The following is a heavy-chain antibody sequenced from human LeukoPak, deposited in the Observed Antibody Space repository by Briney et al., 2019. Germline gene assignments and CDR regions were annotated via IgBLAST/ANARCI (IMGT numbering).Heavy chain of an antibody. J-gene: IGHJ5*02. CDR2: IKQDGSEK. V-gene: IGHV3-7*01. Sequence: PGGSLRLSCAASGFTFSSYWMSWVRQAPGKGLEWVANIKQDGSEKYYVDSVKGRFTISRDNAKNTLYLQMNSLRAEDTAVYYCARDRSRNWFDPWGQGTLVTVSS. CDR3: ARDRSRNWFDP. CDR1: GFTFSSYW.